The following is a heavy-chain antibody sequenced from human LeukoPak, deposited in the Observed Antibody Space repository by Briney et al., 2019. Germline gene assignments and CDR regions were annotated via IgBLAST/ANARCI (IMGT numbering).Heavy chain of an antibody. V-gene: IGHV4-34*01. CDR3: ARGAEYCSSTSCFNYYYYMDV. CDR1: GGSFSGYY. Sequence: PSETLSLTCAVYGGSFSGYYWSWIRQPPGKGLEWIGEIKHSGSTNYNPSLKSRVTISVDTSKNQFSLKLSSVTAADTAVYYCARGAEYCSSTSCFNYYYYMDVWGKGTTVTVSS. J-gene: IGHJ6*03. CDR2: IKHSGST. D-gene: IGHD2-2*01.